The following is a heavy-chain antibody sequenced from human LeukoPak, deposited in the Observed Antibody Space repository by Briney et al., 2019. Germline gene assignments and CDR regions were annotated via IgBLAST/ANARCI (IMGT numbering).Heavy chain of an antibody. CDR1: GGSISSSSYY. J-gene: IGHJ4*02. Sequence: SETLSFACTVSGGSISSSSYYWGWIRQPPGKGLEWIGSIYYSGSTYYNPSLKSRVTISVDTSKNQFSLKLSSVTAADTAVYYCASGIAADLVYFDYWGQGTLVTVSS. CDR2: IYYSGST. V-gene: IGHV4-39*01. D-gene: IGHD6-13*01. CDR3: ASGIAADLVYFDY.